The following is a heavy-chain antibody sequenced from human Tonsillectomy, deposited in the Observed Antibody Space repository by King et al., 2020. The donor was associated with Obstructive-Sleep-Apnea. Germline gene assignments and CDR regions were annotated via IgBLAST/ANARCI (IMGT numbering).Heavy chain of an antibody. Sequence: VQLQESGPGLVKPSETLSLTCTVSGGSISSYYCSWIRQPPGKGLDWIGYIYYSGSTNYNPSLKSRVTISVDTSKNQFSLNLSSVTAADTAVYYCARSYSYGPFDYWGQGTLVTVSS. CDR2: IYYSGST. D-gene: IGHD5-18*01. CDR3: ARSYSYGPFDY. V-gene: IGHV4-59*01. J-gene: IGHJ4*02. CDR1: GGSISSYY.